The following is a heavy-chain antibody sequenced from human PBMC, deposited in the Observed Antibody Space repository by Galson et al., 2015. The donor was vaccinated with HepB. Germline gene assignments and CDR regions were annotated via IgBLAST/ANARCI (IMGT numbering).Heavy chain of an antibody. Sequence: SLRLSCAASGFIFSAYGMHWVRQAPGKGLECVAVIAHDETYEAYATSVKGRFIISRDNSKNTMYLQMNSLRIEDTAVYFCAKKSGLGDFWSGYPGYYYYGMDVWGQGTTVTVSS. V-gene: IGHV3-30*18. D-gene: IGHD3-3*01. J-gene: IGHJ6*02. CDR2: IAHDETYE. CDR1: GFIFSAYG. CDR3: AKKSGLGDFWSGYPGYYYYGMDV.